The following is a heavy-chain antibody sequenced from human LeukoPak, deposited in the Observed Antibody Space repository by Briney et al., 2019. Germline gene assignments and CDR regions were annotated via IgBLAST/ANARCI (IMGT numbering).Heavy chain of an antibody. Sequence: PGGSLRLSCAASGFTFSSYAMYWVRQAPGKGLEWVSGITASGGSTYYADSVKGRFTISRDISKNTMYLHMNSLRAEDTAVYYCAREYDFWEILDYWGQGTLVTVSS. CDR3: AREYDFWEILDY. J-gene: IGHJ4*02. V-gene: IGHV3-23*01. D-gene: IGHD3-3*01. CDR1: GFTFSSYA. CDR2: ITASGGST.